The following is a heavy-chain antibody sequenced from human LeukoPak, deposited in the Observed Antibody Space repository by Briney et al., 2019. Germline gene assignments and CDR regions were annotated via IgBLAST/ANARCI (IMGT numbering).Heavy chain of an antibody. CDR3: ASAVVPAAIGDNWFDP. J-gene: IGHJ5*02. D-gene: IGHD2-2*01. V-gene: IGHV4-39*01. CDR2: IYDSGST. CDR1: GGSIRSSYYY. Sequence: SETLSLTCTVSGGSIRSSYYYWGWIRQPPGKGLEWIGSIYDSGSTYYNPSLKSRVTISVDTSKNQFSLKLSSVTAADTAVHYCASAVVPAAIGDNWFDPWGQGTLVTVSS.